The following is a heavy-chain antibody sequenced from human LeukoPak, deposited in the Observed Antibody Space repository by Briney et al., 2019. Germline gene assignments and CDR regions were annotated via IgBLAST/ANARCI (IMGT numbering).Heavy chain of an antibody. Sequence: GGSLRLSCAASGFTFSGSAMHWVRQASGKGLQWVGRIRSKANSYATSYAASVKGRFTISRDNSKNTLYLQVNSLRAEDTAVYYCAKDLERHIVVVTASAVDYWGQGTLVTVSS. D-gene: IGHD2-21*02. V-gene: IGHV3-73*01. CDR1: GFTFSGSA. J-gene: IGHJ4*02. CDR3: AKDLERHIVVVTASAVDY. CDR2: IRSKANSYAT.